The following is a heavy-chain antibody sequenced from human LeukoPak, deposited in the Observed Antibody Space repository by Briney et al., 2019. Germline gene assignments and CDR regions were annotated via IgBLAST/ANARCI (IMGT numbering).Heavy chain of an antibody. V-gene: IGHV3-74*01. CDR1: GFTFSSFW. J-gene: IGHJ4*02. Sequence: PGGSLRLSCAASGFTFSSFWMHWVRQAPGKGLVWVSRISADESSTIYADPVKGRFTISRDNAENTVYLQMNSLRPEDTAVYFCARDRLEGGETFDSWGQGTLVTVSS. D-gene: IGHD1-1*01. CDR3: ARDRLEGGETFDS. CDR2: ISADESST.